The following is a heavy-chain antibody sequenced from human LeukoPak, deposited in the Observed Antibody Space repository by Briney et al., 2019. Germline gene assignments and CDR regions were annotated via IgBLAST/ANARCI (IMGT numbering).Heavy chain of an antibody. CDR3: ARDGYLGRWAFDI. J-gene: IGHJ3*02. D-gene: IGHD5-18*01. V-gene: IGHV4-4*02. CDR2: IYHSGST. Sequence: SRTLSLTCAVSGGSISSSNWWSWVRQPPGKGLEWIGEIYHSGSTNYNPSLKSRVTISVDKSKNQFSLKLSSVTAAVTAVYYCARDGYLGRWAFDIWGQGTMVTVSS. CDR1: GGSISSSNW.